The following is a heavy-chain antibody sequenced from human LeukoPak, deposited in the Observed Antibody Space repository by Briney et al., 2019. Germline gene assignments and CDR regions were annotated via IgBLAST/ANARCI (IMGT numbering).Heavy chain of an antibody. D-gene: IGHD3-3*01. V-gene: IGHV1-18*01. CDR3: ARGGWGTTIFGNGMDV. J-gene: IGHJ6*02. Sequence: ASVRVSCKASGDTFTSYGISWVRQAPGQGLEWMGWISAYNGNTNYAQKLQGRVTMTTDASTSTAYMELRSLRSDDTAVYYCARGGWGTTIFGNGMDVWGQGTTVTVSS. CDR2: ISAYNGNT. CDR1: GDTFTSYG.